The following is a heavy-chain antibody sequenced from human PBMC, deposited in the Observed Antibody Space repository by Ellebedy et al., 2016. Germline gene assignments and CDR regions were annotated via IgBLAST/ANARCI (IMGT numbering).Heavy chain of an antibody. CDR1: GGSISSYY. CDR2: IFYSGST. V-gene: IGHV4-59*01. CDR3: ARASVLLGVEH. Sequence: SETLSLTXTVSGGSISSYYWSWIRQPPGKGLEWIGYIFYSGSTNYDPSLKSRVTISVDTSKNQFSLKLSSVTAADTAVYYCARASVLLGVEHWGQGTLVTVSS. D-gene: IGHD3-10*01. J-gene: IGHJ1*01.